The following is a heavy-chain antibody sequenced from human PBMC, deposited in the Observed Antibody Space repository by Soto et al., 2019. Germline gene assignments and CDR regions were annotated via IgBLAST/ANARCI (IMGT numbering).Heavy chain of an antibody. D-gene: IGHD2-2*01. CDR3: XXXXXXXSYQHYGMDI. J-gene: IGHJ6*02. CDR2: ITGXXGV. V-gene: IGHV3-23*01. CDR1: GLTFRNFA. Sequence: EVQLLPSGGGLAQPGGSLRLSCEVSGLTFRNFAMNWVRQAPGKGLEWVSMITGXXGVXXSDSVKGRFTVSRDNSKNTXXXXXXXXXXXXXXXXXXXXXXXXXSYQHYGMDIWAQGTTVTVSS.